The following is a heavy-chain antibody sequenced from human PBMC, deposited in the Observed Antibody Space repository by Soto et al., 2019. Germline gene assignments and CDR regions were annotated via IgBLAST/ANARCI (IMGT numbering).Heavy chain of an antibody. V-gene: IGHV3-33*01. Sequence: PGDSLKISCAASGFTFSSYGMHWVRQAPGKGLEWVAVIWYDGSNKYYADSVKGRFTISRDNSKNTLYLQMNSPRAEDTAVYYCARDHITMVRGVIIPWYAFDIWGQGTMVTVSS. CDR3: ARDHITMVRGVIIPWYAFDI. CDR1: GFTFSSYG. CDR2: IWYDGSNK. J-gene: IGHJ3*02. D-gene: IGHD3-10*01.